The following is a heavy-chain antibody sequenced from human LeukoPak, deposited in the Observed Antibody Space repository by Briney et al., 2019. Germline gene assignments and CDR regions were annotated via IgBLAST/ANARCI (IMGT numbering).Heavy chain of an antibody. CDR3: AKVISSGYYYDS. J-gene: IGHJ4*02. CDR2: ISGSGDST. D-gene: IGHD3-22*01. CDR1: GFTFNIYA. V-gene: IGHV3-23*01. Sequence: PGGSLRLSCAASGFTFNIYAMNWVRQPPGKGLEWVSAISGSGDSTYYADSVKGRFTISRDNSKNTLFLQMNSLRAEDTALYYCAKVISSGYYYDSWGQGTLVTVSS.